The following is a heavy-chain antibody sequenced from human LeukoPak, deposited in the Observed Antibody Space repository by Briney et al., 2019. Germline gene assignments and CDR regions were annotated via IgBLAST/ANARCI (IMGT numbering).Heavy chain of an antibody. D-gene: IGHD6-19*01. J-gene: IGHJ4*02. CDR3: ARIPYSSGRDYFDY. CDR2: IYYSGST. Sequence: SDTLSLTCTASGGSISSYYWSWIRQPPGKGLEWIGYIYYSGSTNYNPCLKSRVTISVDTSKNQFSLKLSSVTAADTAVYYCARIPYSSGRDYFDYWGQGTLVTVSS. CDR1: GGSISSYY. V-gene: IGHV4-59*08.